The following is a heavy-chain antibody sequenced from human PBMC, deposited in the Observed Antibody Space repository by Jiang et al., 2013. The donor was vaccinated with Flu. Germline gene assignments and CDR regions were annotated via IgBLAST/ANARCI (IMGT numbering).Heavy chain of an antibody. CDR2: INPYNGDT. CDR1: GYTFTSYG. CDR3: ARVLPEGGTLDI. V-gene: IGHV1-18*01. J-gene: IGHJ3*02. Sequence: SVKVSCKASGYTFTSYGVSWVRQAPGQGLEWMGWINPYNGDTNYAQSLQGRVTMTTDTSTNTAYMELRRLRSDDTAMFYCARVLPEGGTLDIWGQGTMVTVSS. D-gene: IGHD3-16*01.